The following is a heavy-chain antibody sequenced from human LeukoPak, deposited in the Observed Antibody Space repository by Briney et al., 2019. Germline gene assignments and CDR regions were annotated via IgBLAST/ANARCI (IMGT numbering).Heavy chain of an antibody. CDR2: IYYSGST. V-gene: IGHV4-31*03. J-gene: IGHJ4*02. Sequence: SETLSLTCTVSGGSISSGDYYWSWIRQHPGKGLEWIGYIYYSGSTYYNPSLKSRVTISVDTSKNQFSLKVTSVTAADTAVYCCERGGDYGDRNTFDYWGQGTLVTVSS. D-gene: IGHD4-17*01. CDR3: ERGGDYGDRNTFDY. CDR1: GGSISSGDYY.